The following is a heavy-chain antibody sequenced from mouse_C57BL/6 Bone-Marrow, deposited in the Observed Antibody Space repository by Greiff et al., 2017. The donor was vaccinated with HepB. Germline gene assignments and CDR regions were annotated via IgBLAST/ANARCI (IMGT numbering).Heavy chain of an antibody. J-gene: IGHJ2*01. D-gene: IGHD1-1*02. V-gene: IGHV1-4*01. Sequence: VQLQQSGAELARPGASVKMSCKASGYTFTSYTMHWVKQRPGQGLEWIGYINPSSGYTKYNQKFKDKATSTADKSSSTAYMQLSSLTSEDSAVYYCARLMVPYYFDYWGQGTTLTVSS. CDR3: ARLMVPYYFDY. CDR2: INPSSGYT. CDR1: GYTFTSYT.